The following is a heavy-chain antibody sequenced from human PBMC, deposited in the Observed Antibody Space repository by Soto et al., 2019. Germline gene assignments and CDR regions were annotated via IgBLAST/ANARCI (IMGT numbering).Heavy chain of an antibody. CDR2: INPNSGGT. CDR3: ARGPYYDNTGYHVAVDS. CDR1: GYTFPGYY. J-gene: IGHJ4*02. V-gene: IGHV1-2*04. Sequence: ASVKVSCKASGYTFPGYYMHWVRQAPGQGLEWMGWINPNSGGTNYAQKFQGWVTMTRDTPISTAYMELNSLTTDDTAVYYCARGPYYDNTGYHVAVDSWGQGTLVTVSS. D-gene: IGHD3-22*01.